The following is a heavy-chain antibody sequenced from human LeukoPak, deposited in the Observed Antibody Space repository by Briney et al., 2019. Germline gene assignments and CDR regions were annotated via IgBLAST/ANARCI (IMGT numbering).Heavy chain of an antibody. CDR1: GYRFTSYW. Sequence: GVSLKISCKGSGYRFTSYWIGWVRPMPGKGLEWMGIIYPGDSDTKYGPSFQGQVTISADKSISTAYLQWSSLKASDTAMYYCAKSNYYDSSGYNGAFDYWGQGTLVTVSS. V-gene: IGHV5-51*01. D-gene: IGHD3-22*01. CDR2: IYPGDSDT. J-gene: IGHJ4*02. CDR3: AKSNYYDSSGYNGAFDY.